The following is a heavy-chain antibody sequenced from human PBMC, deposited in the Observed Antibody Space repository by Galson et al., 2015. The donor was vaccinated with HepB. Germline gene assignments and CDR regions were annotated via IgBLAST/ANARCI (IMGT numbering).Heavy chain of an antibody. D-gene: IGHD3-10*01. V-gene: IGHV4-59*01. Sequence: ETLSLTCTVSGGSISSYYWSWIRQPPGKGLEWIGYIDYSGSTNYNPSLKSRVTISVDTSKNQFSPKLSTVTAADTAVYYCARATYTYYYGSGSYFGIDYWGQGTLVTVSS. CDR2: IDYSGST. J-gene: IGHJ4*02. CDR3: ARATYTYYYGSGSYFGIDY. CDR1: GGSISSYY.